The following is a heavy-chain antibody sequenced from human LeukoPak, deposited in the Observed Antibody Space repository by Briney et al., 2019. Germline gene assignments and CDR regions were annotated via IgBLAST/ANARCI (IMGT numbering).Heavy chain of an antibody. J-gene: IGHJ4*02. CDR1: GFTVSINY. Sequence: GGSLRLSCAASGFTVSINYMSWVRQAPGKGLEWVSVIYSGGNTYYADSVKGRFTISRDNAKNSLYLQMNSLRAEDTALYYCAKDKSGYSYGFDYWGQGTLVTVSS. CDR2: IYSGGNT. V-gene: IGHV3-53*05. CDR3: AKDKSGYSYGFDY. D-gene: IGHD5-18*01.